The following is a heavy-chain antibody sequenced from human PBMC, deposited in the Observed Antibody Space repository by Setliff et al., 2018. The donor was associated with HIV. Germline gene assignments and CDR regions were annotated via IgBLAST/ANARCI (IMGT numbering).Heavy chain of an antibody. CDR3: TRAPPWIFTFDI. J-gene: IGHJ3*02. Sequence: ASVKVSCKASGGTFSSYDINWVRQATGQGLEWMGWMNPNSGNTGYAQKFQGRVTMTTDTSTSTAYMELTGLKSEDTAMYYCTRAPPWIFTFDIWGQGTLVTVSS. CDR1: GGTFSSYD. V-gene: IGHV1-8*02. CDR2: MNPNSGNT. D-gene: IGHD5-12*01.